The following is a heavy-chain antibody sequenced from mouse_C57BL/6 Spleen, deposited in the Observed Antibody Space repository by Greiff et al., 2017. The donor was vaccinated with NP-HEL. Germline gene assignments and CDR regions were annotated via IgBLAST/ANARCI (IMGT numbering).Heavy chain of an antibody. CDR3: ALYDDDYAMDY. CDR1: GYAFSSSW. CDR2: IYPGDGDT. D-gene: IGHD2-3*01. Sequence: QVQLQQSGPELVKPGASVKISCKASGYAFSSSWMNWVKQRPGKGLEWIGRIYPGDGDTNYNGKFKGKATLTADKSSSTAYMQLSSLTSEDSAVYFCALYDDDYAMDYWGQGTSVTVSS. J-gene: IGHJ4*01. V-gene: IGHV1-82*01.